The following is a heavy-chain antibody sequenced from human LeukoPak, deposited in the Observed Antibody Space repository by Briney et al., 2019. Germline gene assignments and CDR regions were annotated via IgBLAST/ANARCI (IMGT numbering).Heavy chain of an antibody. V-gene: IGHV4-34*01. Sequence: PSETLSLTCAVYGGSFSGYYWSWFRQPPGKGLEWIGEINHSGSTNYNPSLKSRVTISVDTSKNQFSLKLSSVTAADTAVYYCASRAGYFDYWGQGTLVTVSS. CDR3: ASRAGYFDY. J-gene: IGHJ4*02. CDR1: GGSFSGYY. CDR2: INHSGST.